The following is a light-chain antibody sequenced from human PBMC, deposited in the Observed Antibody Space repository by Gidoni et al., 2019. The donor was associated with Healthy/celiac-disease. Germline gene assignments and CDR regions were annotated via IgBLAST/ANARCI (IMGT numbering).Light chain of an antibody. Sequence: DIVLTQSPDSLSVSLGERATINCKSSQSVLYSSNNKNYLAWYQQKPGQPPKLLIYWASTRESGVPDRCSGSGCGKDLTLTISSLQAEDVAVYYCQQYYSTPGTFGQGTKVEIK. CDR2: WAS. CDR1: QSVLYSSNNKNY. CDR3: QQYYSTPGT. J-gene: IGKJ1*01. V-gene: IGKV4-1*01.